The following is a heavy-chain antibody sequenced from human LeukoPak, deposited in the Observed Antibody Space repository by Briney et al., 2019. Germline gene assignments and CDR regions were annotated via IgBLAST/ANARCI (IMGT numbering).Heavy chain of an antibody. CDR3: ARNAYYDILTGYYRRSAFDI. CDR1: GYTFTGYY. V-gene: IGHV1-2*02. Sequence: GASVKVSCKASGYTFTGYYMHWLRQAPGQGLEWMGWINPNSGGTNYAQKFQGRVTMTRDTSISTAYMELSRLRSDDTAVYYCARNAYYDILTGYYRRSAFDIWGQGTMVTVSS. CDR2: INPNSGGT. J-gene: IGHJ3*02. D-gene: IGHD3-9*01.